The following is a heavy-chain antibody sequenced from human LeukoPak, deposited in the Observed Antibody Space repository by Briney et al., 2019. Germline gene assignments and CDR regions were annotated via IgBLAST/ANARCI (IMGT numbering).Heavy chain of an antibody. D-gene: IGHD3-22*01. CDR3: ARYYDSSGYSNWFDP. CDR1: GFTFSSYG. V-gene: IGHV3-23*01. Sequence: SGGSLRLSCAASGFTFSSYGMSWVRQAPGKGLEWVSAISGSGGSTYYADSVKGRFTISRDNSKNTLYLQMNSLRAEDTAVYYCARYYDSSGYSNWFDPWGQGTLVTVSS. J-gene: IGHJ5*02. CDR2: ISGSGGST.